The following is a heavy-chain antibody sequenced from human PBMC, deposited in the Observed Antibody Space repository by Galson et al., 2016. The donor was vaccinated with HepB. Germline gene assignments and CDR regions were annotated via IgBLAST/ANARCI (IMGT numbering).Heavy chain of an antibody. CDR2: IYWDDDK. D-gene: IGHD4-11*01. CDR3: AHSPTTVTTYYFDY. V-gene: IGHV2-5*02. CDR1: GFSLSTPAVG. J-gene: IGHJ4*02. Sequence: PALVKPTQTLTLTCTFSGFSLSTPAVGVAWIRQPPGKALEWLALIYWDDDKRYSPSLKNRLSITKDTSKNQVVLTMTNMDPVDTATYYCAHSPTTVTTYYFDYWGQGTLVPVSS.